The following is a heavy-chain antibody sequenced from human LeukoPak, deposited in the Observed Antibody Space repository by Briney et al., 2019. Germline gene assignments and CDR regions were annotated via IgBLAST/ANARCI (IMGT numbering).Heavy chain of an antibody. Sequence: GGSLRLSCAASGFTFSSYSMNWVRQAPGKGLEWVSYISSSSSTIYYADSVKGRFTISRDNAKNSLYLQMNSLRAEDTAVYYCARGLVATIDYWGQGTLVTVSS. CDR1: GFTFSSYS. D-gene: IGHD5-12*01. J-gene: IGHJ4*02. CDR2: ISSSSSTI. V-gene: IGHV3-48*01. CDR3: ARGLVATIDY.